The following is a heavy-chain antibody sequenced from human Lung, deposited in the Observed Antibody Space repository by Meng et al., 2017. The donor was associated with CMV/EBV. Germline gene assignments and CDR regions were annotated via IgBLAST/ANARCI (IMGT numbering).Heavy chain of an antibody. CDR2: MYYTGST. V-gene: IGHV4-39*07. CDR3: ARAVTHPRPYYFDL. CDR1: GGSISSNGYY. D-gene: IGHD2-15*01. Sequence: SCTVPGGSISSNGYYWGWIRQPPGKGLEWIGTMYYTGSTYYNPSLKSRVTISVDTSKNQISLKLRSVTAADTAVYCCARAVTHPRPYYFDLWGQGXLVTVSS. J-gene: IGHJ4*02.